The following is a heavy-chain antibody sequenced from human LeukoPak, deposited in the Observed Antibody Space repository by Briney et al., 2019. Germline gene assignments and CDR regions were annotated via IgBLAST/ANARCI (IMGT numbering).Heavy chain of an antibody. CDR3: EGVDRGGDV. J-gene: IGHJ6*04. V-gene: IGHV1-69*05. CDR2: IISIFGTA. CDR1: VGTFSSYA. D-gene: IGHD3-16*01. Sequence: SVKVSCKATVGTFSSYAISWVRQAPGQGLEWMGSIISIFGTAHYAQKFQGRVTITTHESRSAAYMVVSGLRAEEAAVYLCEGVDRGGDVWGKGTTVTVSS.